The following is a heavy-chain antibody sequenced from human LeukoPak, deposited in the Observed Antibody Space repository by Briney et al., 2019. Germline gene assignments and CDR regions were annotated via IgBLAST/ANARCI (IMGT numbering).Heavy chain of an antibody. CDR2: IKSKTDGGTT. J-gene: IGHJ4*02. D-gene: IGHD3-3*01. V-gene: IGHV3-15*01. Sequence: GGSLRLSCAASGFTFSKAWMSWVRQAPGKGLEWVGRIKSKTDGGTTDYAAPVKGRFTISRDDSKNTLYLQMNSLKTEDTAVYYCTTESLTILRFLEWLLGYFDYWGQGTLVTVSS. CDR1: GFTFSKAW. CDR3: TTESLTILRFLEWLLGYFDY.